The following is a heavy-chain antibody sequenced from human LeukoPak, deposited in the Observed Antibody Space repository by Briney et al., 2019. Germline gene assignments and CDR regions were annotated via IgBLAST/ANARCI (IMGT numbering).Heavy chain of an antibody. CDR2: IFPADSDT. J-gene: IGHJ3*01. Sequence: GESLKISCKASGYSFTTYWIGWVRQMPGKGLEWMGIIFPADSDTRYSPSFQGQVTVSADKSIGTAYLQWSSLKASDTAMYYCARWVTADRGKKDAFDVWGQGTMVTVSS. D-gene: IGHD2-21*02. CDR1: GYSFTTYW. V-gene: IGHV5-51*01. CDR3: ARWVTADRGKKDAFDV.